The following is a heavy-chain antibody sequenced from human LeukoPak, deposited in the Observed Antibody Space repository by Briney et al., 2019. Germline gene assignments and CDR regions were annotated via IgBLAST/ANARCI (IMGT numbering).Heavy chain of an antibody. CDR2: IRYDGSDK. Sequence: PGGSLRLSCAASGFTFGGSGMHWVRQAPGKGLEWVAFIRYDGSDKHYADSVKGRFTISRDNSKNTLYLQMNSLRAEDTAVYYCARGLSSSRWYYNWGQGTLVTVSS. V-gene: IGHV3-30*02. D-gene: IGHD6-13*01. J-gene: IGHJ4*02. CDR1: GFTFGGSG. CDR3: ARGLSSSRWYYN.